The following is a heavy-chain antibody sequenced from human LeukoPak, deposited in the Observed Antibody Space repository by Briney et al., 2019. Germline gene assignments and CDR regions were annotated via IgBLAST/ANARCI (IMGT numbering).Heavy chain of an antibody. Sequence: SETLSLTCTVSGGSISSYYWSWIRQPPGKGLEWIGYIYYSGSTNYNPSLKSRVTISVDTSKNQFSLKLSSVTAADTAVYYCATRGSGWYEGYFDYWGQGTLVTVSS. CDR1: GGSISSYY. D-gene: IGHD6-19*01. CDR3: ATRGSGWYEGYFDY. J-gene: IGHJ4*02. CDR2: IYYSGST. V-gene: IGHV4-59*01.